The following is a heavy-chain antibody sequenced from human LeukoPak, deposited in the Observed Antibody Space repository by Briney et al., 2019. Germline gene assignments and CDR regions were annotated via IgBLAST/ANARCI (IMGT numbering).Heavy chain of an antibody. CDR2: ISSSGTYI. V-gene: IGHV3-21*01. J-gene: IGHJ4*02. CDR1: GFTFSSYG. Sequence: GGSLRLSCAASGFTFSSYGMSWVRQAPGKGLEWVSSISSSGTYIYYADSVKGRFTISRDNSKNTVYLQMNSLRAEDTAVYYCARDYDFWSGPQDYWGQGTLVTVSS. D-gene: IGHD3-3*01. CDR3: ARDYDFWSGPQDY.